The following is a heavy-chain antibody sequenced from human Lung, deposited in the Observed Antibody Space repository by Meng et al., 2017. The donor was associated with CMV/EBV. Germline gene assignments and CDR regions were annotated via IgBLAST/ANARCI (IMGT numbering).Heavy chain of an antibody. V-gene: IGHV4-4*02. CDR3: ASFPPPGKQWLVTDY. D-gene: IGHD6-19*01. CDR1: GGFISSSNW. CDR2: IYHSGST. Sequence: QGRLQARGRGLVKPSGTLSLTCAVSGGFISSSNWWSWVRQPPGKGLEWIGEIYHSGSTNYNPSLKSRVTISVDKSKNQFSLKLSSVTAADTAVYYCASFPPPGKQWLVTDYWGQGTLVTVSS. J-gene: IGHJ4*02.